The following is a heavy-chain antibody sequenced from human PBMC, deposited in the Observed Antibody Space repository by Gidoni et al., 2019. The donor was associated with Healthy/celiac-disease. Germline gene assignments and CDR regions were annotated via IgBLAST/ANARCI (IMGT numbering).Heavy chain of an antibody. CDR1: GYTLTELS. Sequence: QVQLVQSGAEVKKPGASVTVSCKVSGYTLTELSMHWVRQAPGKGLAWMGGFAPEDGETIYAQKFQGRVTMTEDTSTDTAYMELSSLRSEDTAVYYCATFKGRYYYDSSGWTRDNWFDPWGQGTLVTVSS. V-gene: IGHV1-24*01. J-gene: IGHJ5*02. CDR2: FAPEDGET. CDR3: ATFKGRYYYDSSGWTRDNWFDP. D-gene: IGHD3-22*01.